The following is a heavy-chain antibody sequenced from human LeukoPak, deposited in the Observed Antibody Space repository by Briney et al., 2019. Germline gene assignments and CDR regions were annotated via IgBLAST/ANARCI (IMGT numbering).Heavy chain of an antibody. CDR3: VRDRNGDYFDY. Sequence: LSLTCAVYGGSFSGYYWSWVRQAPGKGLEWVAVISYDGSNKYYADSVKGRFTISRDNSKNTLYLQMNSLRAEDTAVYYCVRDRNGDYFDYWGQGTLVTVSS. CDR1: GGSFSGYY. J-gene: IGHJ4*02. CDR2: ISYDGSNK. V-gene: IGHV3-30*03. D-gene: IGHD4-17*01.